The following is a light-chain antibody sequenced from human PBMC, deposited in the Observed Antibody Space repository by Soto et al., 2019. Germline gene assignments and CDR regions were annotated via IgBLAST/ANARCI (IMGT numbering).Light chain of an antibody. Sequence: DIQMTQSPSTLSASVGDRVTITCRASQSISNWLAWYQQKPGKAPKLLIYDASSLQSGVPARFSGSGSGTVFTLTISSLQPDDCATDYSQQHDMYSRTFGQGTKVEIK. V-gene: IGKV1-5*01. CDR2: DAS. J-gene: IGKJ1*01. CDR1: QSISNW. CDR3: QQHDMYSRT.